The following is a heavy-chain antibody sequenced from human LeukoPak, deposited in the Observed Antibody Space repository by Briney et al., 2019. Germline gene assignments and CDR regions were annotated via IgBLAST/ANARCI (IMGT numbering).Heavy chain of an antibody. CDR3: ARNADEFIAVAFDY. Sequence: ASVKVSCKASGYTFTSYGISWVRQAPGQGLEWMGIINPSGGSTSYAQKFQGRVTMARDTSTSTVYMELSSLRSEDTAVYYCARNADEFIAVAFDYWGQGTLVTVSS. CDR1: GYTFTSYG. V-gene: IGHV1-46*01. J-gene: IGHJ4*02. D-gene: IGHD6-19*01. CDR2: INPSGGST.